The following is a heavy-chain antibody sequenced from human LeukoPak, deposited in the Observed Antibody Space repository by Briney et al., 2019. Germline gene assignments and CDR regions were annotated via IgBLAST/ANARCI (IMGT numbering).Heavy chain of an antibody. CDR3: ASFYCSGGSCYQYFSYYYMDV. CDR2: SYYSGSS. Sequence: SETLSLTCTVSGGSISSRSYYWGWIRQPPGKGLEWFGSSYYSGSSYYNPSLQSRVTISVDASKNQFSLKLNSVTAADTAVYYCASFYCSGGSCYQYFSYYYMDVWGKGTTVTISS. J-gene: IGHJ6*03. V-gene: IGHV4-39*01. D-gene: IGHD2-15*01. CDR1: GGSISSRSYY.